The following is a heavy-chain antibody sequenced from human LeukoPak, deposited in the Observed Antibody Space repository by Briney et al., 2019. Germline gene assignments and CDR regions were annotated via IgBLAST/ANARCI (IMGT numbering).Heavy chain of an antibody. CDR1: GYTFTSYA. CDR2: ISTNTGNP. D-gene: IGHD2-21*02. V-gene: IGHV7-4-1*02. Sequence: ASVKVSCKASGYTFTSYAMNWVRQAPGQGLEWMGWISTNTGNPTYAQGFTGRFVFSLDTSVSTAYLQISSLKAEDTAVYYCARVSCGGDCYSFGWFDPWGQGTLVTVSS. J-gene: IGHJ5*02. CDR3: ARVSCGGDCYSFGWFDP.